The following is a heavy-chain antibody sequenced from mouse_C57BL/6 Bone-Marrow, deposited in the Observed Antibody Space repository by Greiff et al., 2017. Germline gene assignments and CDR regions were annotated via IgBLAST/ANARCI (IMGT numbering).Heavy chain of an antibody. D-gene: IGHD2-2*01. Sequence: QVQLKQPGAELVKPGASVKMSCKASGYTFTSYWITWVKPRPGQGLEWIGDIYPGSGSTNYNEQLKSKATLTVDTSSSPAYMQLSSLTSEDSAVYYCAGGFVWLEFAYWGQGTLVTVSA. CDR1: GYTFTSYW. CDR2: IYPGSGST. J-gene: IGHJ3*01. V-gene: IGHV1-55*01. CDR3: AGGFVWLEFAY.